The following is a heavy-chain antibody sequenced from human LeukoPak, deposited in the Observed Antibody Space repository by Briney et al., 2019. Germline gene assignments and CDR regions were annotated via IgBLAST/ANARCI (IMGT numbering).Heavy chain of an antibody. CDR1: GYTSTGYY. J-gene: IGHJ4*02. CDR2: INPNSGGT. Sequence: ASVKVSCKASGYTSTGYYMHWVRQAPGQGLEWMGWINPNSGGTNYAQKFQGRVTMTRDTSISTAYMELSRLRSDDTAVYYCARAGESGYVPDFDYWGQGTLVTVSS. CDR3: ARAGESGYVPDFDY. D-gene: IGHD5-12*01. V-gene: IGHV1-2*02.